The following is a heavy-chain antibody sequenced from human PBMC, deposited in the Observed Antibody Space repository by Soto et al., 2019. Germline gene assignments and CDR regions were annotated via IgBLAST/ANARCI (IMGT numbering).Heavy chain of an antibody. CDR1: GGTFSSYT. Sequence: QVQLVHSGAEVKKPGSSVKVSCKASGGTFSSYTISWVRQAPGQGLEWMGRIIPILGIANYAQKFQGRVTITADKSTSTAYMELSSLRSEDTAVYYCARENFYFYSMDVWRKGTTVTVSS. V-gene: IGHV1-69*04. J-gene: IGHJ6*03. CDR2: IIPILGIA. CDR3: ARENFYFYSMDV.